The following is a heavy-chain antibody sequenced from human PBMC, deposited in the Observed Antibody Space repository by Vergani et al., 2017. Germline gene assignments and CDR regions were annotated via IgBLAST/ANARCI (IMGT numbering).Heavy chain of an antibody. Sequence: EVQLVESGGGLVQPGGSLRLSCAASGFNFSSYTMNWVRQAPGKGLEWISYVISSSRRQSYADSVKGRFTVSRDTAKNSLYLQMNSLRAEDTAVYYCTXEDSSSSGRGLDIWGQGTMVTVSS. CDR2: VISSSRRQ. V-gene: IGHV3-48*01. J-gene: IGHJ3*02. CDR3: TXEDSSSSGRGLDI. CDR1: GFNFSSYT. D-gene: IGHD6-6*01.